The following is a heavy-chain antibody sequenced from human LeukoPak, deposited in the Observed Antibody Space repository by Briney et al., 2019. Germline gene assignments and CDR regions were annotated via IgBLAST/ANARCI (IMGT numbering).Heavy chain of an antibody. D-gene: IGHD5-18*01. CDR3: AREVYSYGYGALDY. CDR1: GGSISSYY. CDR2: IYYSGST. J-gene: IGHJ4*02. Sequence: PSETLSLTCTVSGGSISSYYWSWIRQPPGKGLEWSGYIYYSGSTNYNPSLKSRVTISVDTSKNQFSLKMSSVTAADTAVYYCAREVYSYGYGALDYWGQGTLVTVSS. V-gene: IGHV4-59*01.